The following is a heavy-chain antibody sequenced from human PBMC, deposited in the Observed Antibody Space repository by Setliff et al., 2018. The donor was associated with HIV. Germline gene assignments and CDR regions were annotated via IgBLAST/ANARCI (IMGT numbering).Heavy chain of an antibody. CDR3: AKLRYSHDSSGYGIDS. Sequence: GGFLRLSCAASGFTFSSYAMHWVRQAPGKGLEWVAHIWFDGIHKHYADSVKGRFTISRDNFNNTLYLHMNSLRAEDTAMYYCAKLRYSHDSSGYGIDSWGQGTLVTVSS. CDR2: IWFDGIHK. V-gene: IGHV3-30-3*02. D-gene: IGHD3-22*01. J-gene: IGHJ4*02. CDR1: GFTFSSYA.